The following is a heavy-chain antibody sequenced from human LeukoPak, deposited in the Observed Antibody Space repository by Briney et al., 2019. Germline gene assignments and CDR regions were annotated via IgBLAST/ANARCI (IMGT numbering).Heavy chain of an antibody. D-gene: IGHD3-16*01. V-gene: IGHV1-2*02. CDR3: ARGSGEGCSYGRYYFDY. J-gene: IGHJ4*02. CDR2: INPNSGGT. Sequence: ASVKVSCKASGYTFTGYYMHWLRQAPGQGLEWMGWINPNSGGTNYAQQFQGRVTMTRDTSISTAYMELSRLRPGAAAVYDWARGSGEGCSYGRYYFDYWGQGTLVTVSS. CDR1: GYTFTGYY.